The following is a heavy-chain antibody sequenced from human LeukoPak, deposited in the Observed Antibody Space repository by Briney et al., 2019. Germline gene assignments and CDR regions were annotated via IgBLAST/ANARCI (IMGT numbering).Heavy chain of an antibody. Sequence: SVKVSCKASGYTFTGYYMHWVRQAPGQGLEWMGGIIPIFGTANYAQKFQGRVTITTDESTSTAYMELSSLRSEDTAVYYCAIAGIAAAGRSTDYWGQGTLVTVSS. CDR1: GYTFTGYY. J-gene: IGHJ4*02. CDR3: AIAGIAAAGRSTDY. CDR2: IIPIFGTA. D-gene: IGHD6-13*01. V-gene: IGHV1-69*05.